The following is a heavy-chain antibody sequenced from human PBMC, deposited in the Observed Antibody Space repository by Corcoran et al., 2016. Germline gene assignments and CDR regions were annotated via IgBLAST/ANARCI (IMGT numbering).Heavy chain of an antibody. CDR3: ARDGDFYGSGSYYYYYGMDV. CDR1: GFTFSSYS. V-gene: IGHV3-21*01. D-gene: IGHD3-10*01. Sequence: EVQLVESGGGLVKPGGSLRLSCAASGFTFSSYSMNWVRQAPGKGLEWVSSISSSSSYIYYAASVKGRFTISRDNAKNSLYLQMNSLRAEDTAVYYCARDGDFYGSGSYYYYYGMDVWGQGTTVTVSS. J-gene: IGHJ6*02. CDR2: ISSSSSYI.